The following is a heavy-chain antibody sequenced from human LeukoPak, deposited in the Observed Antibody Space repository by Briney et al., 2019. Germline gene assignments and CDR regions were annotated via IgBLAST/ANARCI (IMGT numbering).Heavy chain of an antibody. CDR1: GDSISSGSYY. Sequence: PSQTLSLTCTVSGDSISSGSYYWSWIRQPAWKGLEWIGRIYTSGSTNYNPSLKSRVTISVDTSKNQFSLKLSSVTTADTAVYYCARDNARGGSFSDYLRYFQHWGQGTLVTVSS. J-gene: IGHJ1*01. D-gene: IGHD5/OR15-5a*01. V-gene: IGHV4-61*02. CDR2: IYTSGST. CDR3: ARDNARGGSFSDYLRYFQH.